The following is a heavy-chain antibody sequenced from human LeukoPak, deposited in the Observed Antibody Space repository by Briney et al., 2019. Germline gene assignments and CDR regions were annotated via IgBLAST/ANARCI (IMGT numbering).Heavy chain of an antibody. J-gene: IGHJ4*02. D-gene: IGHD1-1*01. CDR1: GFTFSNYA. CDR3: PLNWNLDY. Sequence: GGSLRLSCAASGFTFSNYAMTWVRQAPGKGLEWVSGISNSGGSTYYADSVKGRFTISRDNSKNTLYLQIDSLRAEDTAAYYCPLNWNLDYWGQGTLVTVSS. CDR2: ISNSGGST. V-gene: IGHV3-23*01.